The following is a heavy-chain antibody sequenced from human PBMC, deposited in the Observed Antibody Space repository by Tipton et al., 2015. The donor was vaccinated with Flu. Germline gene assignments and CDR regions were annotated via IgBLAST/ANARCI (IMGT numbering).Heavy chain of an antibody. V-gene: IGHV1-69*01. CDR3: ARDHGYTCATYSYYYYGMDV. D-gene: IGHD1-1*01. CDR2: IIPLFHTT. CDR1: GVTFSNYA. Sequence: QLVQSGAEVKKPGSSVKVSFKASGVTFSNYAVSWVRQAPGQGLEWMGGIIPLFHTTKYAQKFQGRVTITADESTSTVYLELSSLSSEDTAVYYCARDHGYTCATYSYYYYGMDVWGQGTSVTVSS. J-gene: IGHJ6*02.